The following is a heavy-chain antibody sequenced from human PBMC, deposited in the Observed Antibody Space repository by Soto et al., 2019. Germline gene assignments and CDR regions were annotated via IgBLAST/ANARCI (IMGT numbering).Heavy chain of an antibody. V-gene: IGHV1-18*01. CDR1: GYTFTSYG. J-gene: IGHJ6*03. CDR2: ISAYNGNT. Sequence: QVQLVQSGAEVKKPGASVKVSCKASGYTFTSYGISWVRQAPGQGLEWMGWISAYNGNTNYAQKLQGRVTMTTDTSTSTGYMERRSLRSDDTAVYYCARESGYDPPYYYMDVWGKGTTVTVSS. CDR3: ARESGYDPPYYYMDV. D-gene: IGHD5-12*01.